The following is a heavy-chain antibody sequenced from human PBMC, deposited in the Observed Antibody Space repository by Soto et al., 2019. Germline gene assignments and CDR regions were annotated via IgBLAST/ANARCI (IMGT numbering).Heavy chain of an antibody. Sequence: PSETLSLTCAVYGGSFSGYYWSWIRQPPGKGLEWIGEINHSGSTNYNPSLKSRVTISVDTPKNQFSLKLSSVTAADTAVYYCARATMITFGGVIVIPQYYFDYWGQGTLVTVSS. J-gene: IGHJ4*02. D-gene: IGHD3-16*02. CDR2: INHSGST. CDR1: GGSFSGYY. V-gene: IGHV4-34*01. CDR3: ARATMITFGGVIVIPQYYFDY.